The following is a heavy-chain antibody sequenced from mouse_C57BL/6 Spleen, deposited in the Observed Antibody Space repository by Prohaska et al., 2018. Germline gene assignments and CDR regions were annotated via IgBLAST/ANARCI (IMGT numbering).Heavy chain of an antibody. CDR3: ARVGRGDYFDY. D-gene: IGHD4-1*01. V-gene: IGHV1-18*01. J-gene: IGHJ2*01. CDR2: INPNNGGT. Sequence: HGKSLEWIGDINPNNGGTIYNQKFKGKATLTVDKSSSTAYMELRSLTSEDTAVYYCARVGRGDYFDYWGQGTTLTVSS.